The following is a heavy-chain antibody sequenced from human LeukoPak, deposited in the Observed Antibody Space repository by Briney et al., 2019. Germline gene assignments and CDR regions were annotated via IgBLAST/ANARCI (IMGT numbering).Heavy chain of an antibody. CDR3: ARLVCTTIPCYGKFYFDY. V-gene: IGHV3-21*06. CDR2: IDGPSDSI. D-gene: IGHD1-1*01. Sequence: GGSLRLSCAASGFIFSKYAMEWVRQAPGKGLEWVSSIDGPSDSIYYADSVKGRFTISRDDAKNSVYLQMNSLRAEETGIYYCARLVCTTIPCYGKFYFDYWGQGTLVPVAS. CDR1: GFIFSKYA. J-gene: IGHJ4*02.